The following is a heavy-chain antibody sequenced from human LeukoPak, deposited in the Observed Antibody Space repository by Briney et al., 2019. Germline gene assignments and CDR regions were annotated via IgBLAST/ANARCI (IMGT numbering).Heavy chain of an antibody. CDR3: ARQGSAAGTDLDFTTYYYYYGMDV. V-gene: IGHV5-10-1*01. CDR1: GYSLTSYW. Sequence: GESLKISCKGSGYSLTSYWISWVRQMPGKGLEWMGRIDPSDSYTNYSPSFQGHVTISADKSISTAYLQWSSLKASDTAMYYRARQGSAAGTDLDFTTYYYYYGMDVWGKGTTVTVSS. J-gene: IGHJ6*04. D-gene: IGHD6-13*01. CDR2: IDPSDSYT.